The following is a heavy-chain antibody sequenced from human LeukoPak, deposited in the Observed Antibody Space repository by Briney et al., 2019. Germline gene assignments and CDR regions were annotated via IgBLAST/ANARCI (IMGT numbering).Heavy chain of an antibody. D-gene: IGHD3-16*01. CDR3: AREGGYQYYYAMDV. V-gene: IGHV3-21*01. CDR2: ISSSSSYI. CDR1: GFTFKTYT. J-gene: IGHJ6*02. Sequence: GGSLRLSCAASGFTFKTYTMLWVRQAPGMGLEWVSSISSSSSYIFYADSVKGRFTISRDNAKNSLYLQMSSLRAEDAAVYYCAREGGYQYYYAMDVWGQGTTVTVSS.